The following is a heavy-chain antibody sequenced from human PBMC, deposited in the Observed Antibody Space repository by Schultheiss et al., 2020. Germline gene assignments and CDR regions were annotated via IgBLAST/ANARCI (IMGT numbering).Heavy chain of an antibody. CDR3: VRGREIDY. D-gene: IGHD1-26*01. CDR2: ISGSGGST. J-gene: IGHJ4*02. V-gene: IGHV3-23*01. CDR1: GFTFSSYA. Sequence: GGSLRLSCAASGFTFSSYAMNWVRQAPGKGLEWVSAISGSGGSTYYADSVKGRFTISRDNAKNSLYLQMNSLRAEDTALYYCVRGREIDYWGQGTLVTVSS.